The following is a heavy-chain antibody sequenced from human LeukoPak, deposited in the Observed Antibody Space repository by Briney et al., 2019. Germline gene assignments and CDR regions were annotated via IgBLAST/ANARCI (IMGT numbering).Heavy chain of an antibody. J-gene: IGHJ3*02. Sequence: SETLSLTCTVSGGSISSYYWSWIRQPPGKGLEWIGYIYYSGSTNYSPSLKSRVTISVDTSKNQFSLKLSSVTAADTAVYYCARSSGSSSSAFDIWGQGTMVTVSS. CDR2: IYYSGST. D-gene: IGHD1-26*01. CDR1: GGSISSYY. CDR3: ARSSGSSSSAFDI. V-gene: IGHV4-59*08.